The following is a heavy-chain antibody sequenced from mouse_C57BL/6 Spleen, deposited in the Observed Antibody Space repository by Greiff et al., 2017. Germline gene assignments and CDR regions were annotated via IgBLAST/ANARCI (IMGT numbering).Heavy chain of an antibody. Sequence: VQLQQSGPELVKPGASVKISCKASGYAFSSSWLNWVKQRPGKGLEWIGRIYPGDGDTNYNGKFKGKATLTADKSSSTAYMQLSSLTSEDSAVYFGAREEVGGYWGQGTTLTVSS. V-gene: IGHV1-82*01. CDR2: IYPGDGDT. D-gene: IGHD1-1*02. J-gene: IGHJ2*01. CDR1: GYAFSSSW. CDR3: AREEVGGY.